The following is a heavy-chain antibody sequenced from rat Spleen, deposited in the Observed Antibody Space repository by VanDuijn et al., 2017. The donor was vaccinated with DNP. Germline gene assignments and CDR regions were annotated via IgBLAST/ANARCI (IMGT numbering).Heavy chain of an antibody. V-gene: IGHV5S13*01. CDR2: ITTAGGKT. Sequence: EVQLVESGGGLVQPGRSLKLSCAASGFTFSNYGMAWVRQAPTKGLEWVASITTAGGKTYYRDSVKGRFTISRDNAKNTLYLQMDSLRSEDTATYYCATNNIGTTDWGQGVMVTVSS. CDR1: GFTFSNYG. J-gene: IGHJ2*01. D-gene: IGHD1-5*01. CDR3: ATNNIGTTD.